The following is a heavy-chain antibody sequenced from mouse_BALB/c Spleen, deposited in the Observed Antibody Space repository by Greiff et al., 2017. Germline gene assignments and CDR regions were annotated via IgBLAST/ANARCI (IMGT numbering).Heavy chain of an antibody. V-gene: IGHV14-3*02. CDR1: GFNIKDTY. Sequence: VQLKESGAELVKPGASVKLSCTASGFNIKDTYMHWVKQRPEQGLEWIGRIDPANGNTKYDPKFQGKATITADTSSNTAYLQLSSLTSEDTAVYYCATTVVDAMDYWGQGTSVTVSS. CDR3: ATTVVDAMDY. D-gene: IGHD1-1*01. CDR2: IDPANGNT. J-gene: IGHJ4*01.